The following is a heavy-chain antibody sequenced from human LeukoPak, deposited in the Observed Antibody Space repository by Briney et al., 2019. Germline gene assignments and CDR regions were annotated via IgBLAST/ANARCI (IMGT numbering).Heavy chain of an antibody. CDR2: INHSGST. Sequence: SETLSLTCAVYGGSFSGYYWRWIRQPPGKGLEWIEEINHSGSTNYNPSLKSRVTISVDTSKNQFSLKLSSVTAADTAVYYCARHFPYGSGSSYNWFDPWGQGTLVTVSS. V-gene: IGHV4-34*01. D-gene: IGHD3-10*01. CDR3: ARHFPYGSGSSYNWFDP. J-gene: IGHJ5*02. CDR1: GGSFSGYY.